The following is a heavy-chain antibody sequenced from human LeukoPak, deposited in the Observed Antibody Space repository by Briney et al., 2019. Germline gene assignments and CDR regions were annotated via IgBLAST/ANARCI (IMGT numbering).Heavy chain of an antibody. D-gene: IGHD1-26*01. V-gene: IGHV1-69*15. CDR1: GGTFTSYA. CDR3: ARKLRLGGNWFDP. Sequence: SVKVSCKTSGGTFTSYAITWVRQAPGQGLEWMGKIVPISGTTNYAQKFQGRVTFTADESTGTAYMELSSLRSEDTAVYYCARKLRLGGNWFDPWGQGTLVTVSS. CDR2: IVPISGTT. J-gene: IGHJ5*02.